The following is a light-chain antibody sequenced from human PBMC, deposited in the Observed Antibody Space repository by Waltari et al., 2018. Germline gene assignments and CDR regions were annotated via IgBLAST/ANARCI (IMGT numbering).Light chain of an antibody. J-gene: IGLJ1*01. CDR3: SSFASTTTLHYV. V-gene: IGLV2-14*03. CDR2: DVT. CDR1: SSYVGGYTS. Sequence: QSALTQPASVSGSPGQSITVSCPGTSSYVGGYTSVSWSQQHPGNAPKLLIYDVTNRPSGVSNRFSGSKSGNTASLTISGLQADDEADYYCSSFASTTTLHYVFGTGTKVTVL.